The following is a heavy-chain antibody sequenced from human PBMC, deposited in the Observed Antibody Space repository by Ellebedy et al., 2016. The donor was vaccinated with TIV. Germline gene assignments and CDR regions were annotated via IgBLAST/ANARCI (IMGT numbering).Heavy chain of an antibody. D-gene: IGHD6-19*01. CDR3: TRRTSSGYDY. CDR1: GYSFTNYW. Sequence: ASVKVSCKGSGYSFTNYWISWVRQMPGNGLEWMGKIDPTDSYTNYSPSFQGHVTISADKSISTAYLQWSGLRASDTAMYYCTRRTSSGYDYWGQGTLVTVSS. CDR2: IDPTDSYT. J-gene: IGHJ4*02. V-gene: IGHV5-10-1*01.